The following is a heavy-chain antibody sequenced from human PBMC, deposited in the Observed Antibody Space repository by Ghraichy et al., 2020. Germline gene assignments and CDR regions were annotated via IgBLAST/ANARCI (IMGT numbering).Heavy chain of an antibody. CDR1: GFTFSSYS. Sequence: GGSLRLSCAASGFTFSSYSMNWVRQAPGKGLEWVSSISSSSSYIYYADSVKGRFTISRDNAKNSLYLQMNSLRAEDTAVYYCARDLGVGATLNYYYYGMDVWVQGTTVTVSS. V-gene: IGHV3-21*01. J-gene: IGHJ6*02. D-gene: IGHD1-26*01. CDR2: ISSSSSYI. CDR3: ARDLGVGATLNYYYYGMDV.